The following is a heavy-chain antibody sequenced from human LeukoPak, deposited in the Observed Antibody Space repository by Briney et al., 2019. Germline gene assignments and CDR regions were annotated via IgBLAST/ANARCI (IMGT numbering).Heavy chain of an antibody. CDR1: GFTFSDYY. J-gene: IGHJ5*02. D-gene: IGHD3-10*01. Sequence: GGSLRLSCAASGFTFSDYYVSWIRQAPGKGLEWVSYIISSGSTIYYADSVKGRFTISRDNAGNSLYLQMNSLRAEDTAVYYCARGSYGSAFDPWGQGTLVTVSS. CDR2: IISSGSTI. CDR3: ARGSYGSAFDP. V-gene: IGHV3-11*01.